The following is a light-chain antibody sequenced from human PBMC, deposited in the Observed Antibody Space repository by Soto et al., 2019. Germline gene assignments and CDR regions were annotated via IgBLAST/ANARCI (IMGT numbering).Light chain of an antibody. CDR2: DTS. J-gene: IGKJ1*01. CDR3: QQRSKFLWT. Sequence: EIVLTQSPATLSLSPGERATLSCRASRSVSNYLAWYQQKPGQAPRLLMYDTSNRAPGIPARFSGSGSGTDFTLTISSLEPEDFAVYFCQQRSKFLWTFGQGTKVDI. V-gene: IGKV3-11*01. CDR1: RSVSNY.